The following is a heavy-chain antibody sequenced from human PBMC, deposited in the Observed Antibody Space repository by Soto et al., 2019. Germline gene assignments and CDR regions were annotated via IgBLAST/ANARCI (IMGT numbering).Heavy chain of an antibody. CDR3: AAVHYYDSSGYYVWGHDDAFDI. J-gene: IGHJ3*02. V-gene: IGHV1-58*01. CDR1: GFTFTSSA. D-gene: IGHD3-22*01. CDR2: IVVGSGNT. Sequence: SVKGSCKASGFTFTSSAVQWVREARGQRLEWIGWIVVGSGNTNYAQKFQERVTITRDMSTSTAYMELSSLRSEDTAVYYCAAVHYYDSSGYYVWGHDDAFDIWGQGTMVTVSS.